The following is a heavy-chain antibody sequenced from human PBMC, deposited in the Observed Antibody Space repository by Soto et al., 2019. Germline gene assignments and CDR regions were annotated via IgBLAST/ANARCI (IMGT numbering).Heavy chain of an antibody. V-gene: IGHV3-74*03. D-gene: IGHD6-13*01. J-gene: IGHJ4*02. CDR2: IRGDGDYI. Sequence: EVEMVESGGGLVQPGGSLRLSCTASGFIFSDFWMHWVRQAPGKGLEWVSRIRGDGDYITDADSVKGRFTASRDNAKNTVDLQMKKLRVEDTAMYYCAKKEKTVSAAAAVDYWGQGTLVTVSS. CDR1: GFIFSDFW. CDR3: AKKEKTVSAAAAVDY.